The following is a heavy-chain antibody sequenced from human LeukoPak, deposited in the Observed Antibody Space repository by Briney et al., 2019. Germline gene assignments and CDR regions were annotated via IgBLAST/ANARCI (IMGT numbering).Heavy chain of an antibody. CDR1: GVSISSSNSY. D-gene: IGHD3-22*01. V-gene: IGHV4-39*07. J-gene: IGHJ6*03. CDR2: IYYSGNT. Sequence: SETLSLTCTVSGVSISSSNSYWGWIRQPPGKGLEWIGSIYYSGNTYYNASLKSQVSISIDTSKNQFSLKLSSVTAADTAVYYCARGQNYYDSSGYYSRGLGYYYYYYMDVWGKGTTVTVSS. CDR3: ARGQNYYDSSGYYSRGLGYYYYYYMDV.